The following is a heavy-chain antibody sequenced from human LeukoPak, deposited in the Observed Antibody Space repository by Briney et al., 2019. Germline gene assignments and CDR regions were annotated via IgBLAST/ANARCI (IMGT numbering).Heavy chain of an antibody. CDR3: ARRSAAGKYYFDY. D-gene: IGHD3-10*01. CDR2: IYYSGST. CDR1: GGSISSHY. V-gene: IGHV4-59*08. Sequence: SETLSLTCTVSGGSISSHYWIWLRQPPGKGLEWIGYIYYSGSTNYNPSLKSRVTISVDTSKNQFSLRLSSVTAADTAVYYCARRSAAGKYYFDYWGQGTLVTVSS. J-gene: IGHJ4*02.